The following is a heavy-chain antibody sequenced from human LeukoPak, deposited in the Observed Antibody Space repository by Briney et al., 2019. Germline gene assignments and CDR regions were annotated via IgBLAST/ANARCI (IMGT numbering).Heavy chain of an antibody. V-gene: IGHV1-2*02. Sequence: GASVKVSCKASGYTFTGYYMHWVRQAPGQGLEWMGWINPNCGGTNYAQKFQGRVTMTRDTSISTAYMELSRLRSDDTAVYYCARVQEITMIVVAHPKYYFDYWGQGTLVTVSS. D-gene: IGHD3-22*01. J-gene: IGHJ4*02. CDR2: INPNCGGT. CDR1: GYTFTGYY. CDR3: ARVQEITMIVVAHPKYYFDY.